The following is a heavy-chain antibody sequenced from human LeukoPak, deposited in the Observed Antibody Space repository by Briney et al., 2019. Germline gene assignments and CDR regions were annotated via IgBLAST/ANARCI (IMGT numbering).Heavy chain of an antibody. CDR3: ARAQHELETHYYYYYMDV. CDR1: GCTFSSYA. J-gene: IGHJ6*03. V-gene: IGHV3-53*01. Sequence: GSLRLSCAASGCTFSSYAMSWVRQAPGKGLVWVSVIYSGGSTYYADSVKGRFTISRDNSKNTLYLQMNGLRAEDTAVYYCARAQHELETHYYYYYMDVWGKGTTVTVSS. D-gene: IGHD1-1*01. CDR2: IYSGGST.